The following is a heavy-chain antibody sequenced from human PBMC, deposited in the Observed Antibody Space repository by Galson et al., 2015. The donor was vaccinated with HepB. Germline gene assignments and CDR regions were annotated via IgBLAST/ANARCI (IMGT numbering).Heavy chain of an antibody. V-gene: IGHV1-69*13. CDR2: IIPIFGTA. Sequence: SVKVSCKASGGTFSSYAISWVRQAPGQGLEWMGGIIPIFGTANYAQKFQGRVTITADESTSTAHMELSSLRSEDTAVYYCASSGATFSSGWPGDFDYWGQGTLVTVSS. D-gene: IGHD6-19*01. CDR3: ASSGATFSSGWPGDFDY. CDR1: GGTFSSYA. J-gene: IGHJ4*02.